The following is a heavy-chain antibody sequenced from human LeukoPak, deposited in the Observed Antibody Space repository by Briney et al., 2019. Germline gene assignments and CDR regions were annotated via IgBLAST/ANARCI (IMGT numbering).Heavy chain of an antibody. CDR3: AKEGIAVAVN. CDR2: ISDSGGRT. D-gene: IGHD6-19*01. CDR1: GFPFSSYA. V-gene: IGHV3-23*01. Sequence: GGSLRLSCAASGFPFSSYAMSWVRQAPGKGLEWVSSISDSGGRTYYADSVKGRFTISRDNSKNTLYLQMNSLRAEDTAVYYCAKEGIAVAVNWGQGTLVTVSS. J-gene: IGHJ4*02.